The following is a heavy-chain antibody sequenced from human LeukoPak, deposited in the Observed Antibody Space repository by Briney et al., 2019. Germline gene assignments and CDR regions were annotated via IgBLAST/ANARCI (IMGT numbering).Heavy chain of an antibody. Sequence: ASVKVSCKASGYTFTGYYMHWVRQAPGQELEWMGWINPNSGGTNYAQKFQGRVTMTRDTSISTAYMELSRLRSDDTAVYYCARDRYYDSSGYYYFDYWGQGTLVTVSS. V-gene: IGHV1-2*02. J-gene: IGHJ4*02. D-gene: IGHD3-22*01. CDR2: INPNSGGT. CDR1: GYTFTGYY. CDR3: ARDRYYDSSGYYYFDY.